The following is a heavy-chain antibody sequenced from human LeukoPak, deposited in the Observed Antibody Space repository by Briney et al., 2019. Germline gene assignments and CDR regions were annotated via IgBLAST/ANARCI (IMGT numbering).Heavy chain of an antibody. CDR1: GFTFSNYG. J-gene: IGHJ4*02. CDR3: ARHIWKGSCRSTSCSSLDY. V-gene: IGHV3-33*01. CDR2: IWNDGNNK. D-gene: IGHD2-2*01. Sequence: GGSLRLSCAASGFTFSNYGMEWVRQAPGKGLEWVALIWNDGNNKHYADSVKGRFSISRDNSKNTLYLQMNSLRAEDTAVYYCARHIWKGSCRSTSCSSLDYWGQGTLDTVSS.